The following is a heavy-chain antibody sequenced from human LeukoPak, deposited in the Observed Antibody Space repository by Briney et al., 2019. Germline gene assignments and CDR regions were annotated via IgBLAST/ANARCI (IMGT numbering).Heavy chain of an antibody. V-gene: IGHV3-7*01. J-gene: IGHJ6*03. CDR1: GFTFSSYW. CDR2: IKQDGSEK. CDR3: ARDDFWSGYPSYYYYMDV. D-gene: IGHD3-3*01. Sequence: GGSLRLSCAASGFTFSSYWMSWVRQAPGKGLEWVANIKQDGSEKYYVDSVKGRFTISRDNAKNSLYLQMSSLRAEDTAVYYCARDDFWSGYPSYYYYMDVWGKGTTVTVSS.